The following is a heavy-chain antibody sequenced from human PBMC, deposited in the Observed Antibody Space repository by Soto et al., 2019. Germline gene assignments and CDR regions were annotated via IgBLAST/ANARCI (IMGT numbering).Heavy chain of an antibody. CDR2: ISGSGGST. V-gene: IGHV3-23*01. J-gene: IGHJ6*02. CDR1: GSTFSSYA. CDR3: AKDQKQWRPYYYYGMDV. D-gene: IGHD6-19*01. Sequence: EVQLLESGGGLVQPGGSLRLSCAASGSTFSSYAMSWVRQAPGKGLEWVSAISGSGGSTYYADSVKGRFTISRDNSKNTLYLQMNSLRAEDTAVYYCAKDQKQWRPYYYYGMDVWGQGTTVTLSS.